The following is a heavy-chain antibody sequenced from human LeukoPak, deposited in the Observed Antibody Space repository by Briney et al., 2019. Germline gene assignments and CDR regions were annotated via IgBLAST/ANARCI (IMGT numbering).Heavy chain of an antibody. Sequence: PGGSLRLSCAASGFTFSDYYMSWIRQAPGKGLEWVSYISSSGSTIYYADSVKGRFTISRDNAKNSLYLQMNSLRAEDTAVYYCARSLSIAARPALGFRYYMDVWGKGTTVTVSS. CDR3: ARSLSIAARPALGFRYYMDV. J-gene: IGHJ6*03. D-gene: IGHD6-6*01. V-gene: IGHV3-11*04. CDR2: ISSSGSTI. CDR1: GFTFSDYY.